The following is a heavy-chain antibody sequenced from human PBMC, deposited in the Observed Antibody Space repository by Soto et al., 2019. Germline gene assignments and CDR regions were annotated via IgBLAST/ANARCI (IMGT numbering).Heavy chain of an antibody. Sequence: AGGSLRLSCAASGFTFSSYAMHWVRQAPGKGLEWVAVISYDGSNKYYADSVKGRFTISRDNSKNTLYLQMNSLRAEDTAVYYCAKGVRLAARPVHYYYGMDVWGQGTTVTVSS. V-gene: IGHV3-30*04. J-gene: IGHJ6*02. CDR2: ISYDGSNK. CDR3: AKGVRLAARPVHYYYGMDV. CDR1: GFTFSSYA. D-gene: IGHD6-6*01.